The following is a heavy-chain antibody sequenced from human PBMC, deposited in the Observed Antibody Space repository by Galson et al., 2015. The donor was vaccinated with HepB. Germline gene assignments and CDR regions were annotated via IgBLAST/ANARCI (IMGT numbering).Heavy chain of an antibody. Sequence: SVKVSCKASGYTFTNYGITWVRQAPGQELEWMGWISVYNGNTNYAQKFQDRVTMTTDTSTTTAYMDLRSLRSDDTAVYYCARGAQLVPAAMIGYWGQGTLVTVSS. J-gene: IGHJ4*02. CDR2: ISVYNGNT. CDR1: GYTFTNYG. CDR3: ARGAQLVPAAMIGY. D-gene: IGHD2-2*01. V-gene: IGHV1-18*01.